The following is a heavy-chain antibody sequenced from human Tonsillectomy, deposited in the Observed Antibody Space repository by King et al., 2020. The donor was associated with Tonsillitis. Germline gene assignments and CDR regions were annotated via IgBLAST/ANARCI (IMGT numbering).Heavy chain of an antibody. CDR2: IYSGGST. J-gene: IGHJ4*02. D-gene: IGHD1-26*01. CDR1: GFTVSSNY. V-gene: IGHV3-66*01. CDR3: ATSVYSGSYSLDY. Sequence: VQLVESGGGLVQPGGSLRLSCAASGFTVSSNYMNWVRQAPGKGLEWVSVIYSGGSTYYADSVKGRFTIYRDNSKNTLYLQMNSLRAEDTAVYYCATSVYSGSYSLDYWGQGTLVPVSS.